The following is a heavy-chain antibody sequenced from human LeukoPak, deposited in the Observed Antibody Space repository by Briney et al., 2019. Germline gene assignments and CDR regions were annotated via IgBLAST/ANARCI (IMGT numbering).Heavy chain of an antibody. D-gene: IGHD1-26*01. CDR1: GFTFSSYW. CDR2: IKQDGSEE. J-gene: IGHJ4*02. V-gene: IGHV3-7*01. CDR3: ARDLGGSYYVTLFDY. Sequence: GGSLRLSCAASGFTFSSYWMGWVRQAPGKELEWVANIKQDGSEEYYVDSVKGRFTISRDNAKNSLYLQMNSLRAEDTAVYYCARDLGGSYYVTLFDYWGQGTLVTVSS.